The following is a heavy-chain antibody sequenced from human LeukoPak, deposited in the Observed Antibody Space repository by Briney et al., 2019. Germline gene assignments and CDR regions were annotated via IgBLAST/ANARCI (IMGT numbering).Heavy chain of an antibody. D-gene: IGHD6-19*01. Sequence: QPGGSLRLSYASSGFTFSSYCMPWVRQAPGKGLEWVAVISYDGSNKYYADSVKGRFTISRDNSKNTLYLQMNSLRAEDTAVYYCAGAVAGSRAFDYWGQGTLVTVSS. V-gene: IGHV3-30*03. CDR1: GFTFSSYC. CDR3: AGAVAGSRAFDY. CDR2: ISYDGSNK. J-gene: IGHJ4*02.